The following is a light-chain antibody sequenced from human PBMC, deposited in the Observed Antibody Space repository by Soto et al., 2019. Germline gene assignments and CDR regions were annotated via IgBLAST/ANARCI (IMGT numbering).Light chain of an antibody. CDR1: QDISRA. J-gene: IGKJ4*01. Sequence: IQFTQSPSSLSAAVGDRVTITCRASQDISRALAWYQQKPGKAPNLLISPASNLRSGVPSRFSGSGSGTDFTLTINGLQPEDFATYWCQQLYGYPLTFGGGTKVDIK. V-gene: IGKV1-9*01. CDR2: PAS. CDR3: QQLYGYPLT.